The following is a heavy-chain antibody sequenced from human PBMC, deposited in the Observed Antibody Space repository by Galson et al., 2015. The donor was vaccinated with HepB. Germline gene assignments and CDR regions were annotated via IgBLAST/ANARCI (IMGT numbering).Heavy chain of an antibody. Sequence: LSLTCTVSGGSISNYYWSWIRQPPGKGLQWIGYIYYSGSTNYNPSLKSRVTISVDTSKNQFSLWLRSVTAADTAVYYCARQKGTLMPFNYWGQGTLVAVSS. D-gene: IGHD1-1*01. CDR1: GGSISNYY. CDR3: ARQKGTLMPFNY. CDR2: IYYSGST. V-gene: IGHV4-59*08. J-gene: IGHJ4*02.